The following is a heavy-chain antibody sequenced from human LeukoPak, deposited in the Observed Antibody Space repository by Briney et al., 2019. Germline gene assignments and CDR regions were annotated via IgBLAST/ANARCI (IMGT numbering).Heavy chain of an antibody. Sequence: TGGSLRLSCAASGFTFSSYAMHWVRQAPGKGLEWVAVISYDGSNKYYADSVKGRFTISRDNSKNTLYLQMNSLRAEDTAVYYCAKVKVPAARGGFDYWGQGTLVTVSS. CDR2: ISYDGSNK. J-gene: IGHJ4*02. D-gene: IGHD2-2*01. CDR3: AKVKVPAARGGFDY. CDR1: GFTFSSYA. V-gene: IGHV3-30-3*01.